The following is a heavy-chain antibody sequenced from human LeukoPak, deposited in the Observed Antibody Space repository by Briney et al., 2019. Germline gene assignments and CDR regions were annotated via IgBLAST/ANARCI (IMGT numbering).Heavy chain of an antibody. Sequence: EASVEVSCKASGYTFTNYGITWVRQAPGQGLEWMGWISAYNGNTNYAQKLQGRVTMTTETSTSTAYMELRSLRPDDTAVYYCARDLTYYDVLTGYGGVDYWGQGTLVTVSS. CDR2: ISAYNGNT. D-gene: IGHD3-9*01. J-gene: IGHJ4*02. CDR3: ARDLTYYDVLTGYGGVDY. CDR1: GYTFTNYG. V-gene: IGHV1-18*01.